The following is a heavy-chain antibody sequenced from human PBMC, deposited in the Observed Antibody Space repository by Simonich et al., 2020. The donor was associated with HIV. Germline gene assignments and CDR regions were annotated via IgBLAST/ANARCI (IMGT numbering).Heavy chain of an antibody. Sequence: VQLVQSGPEVKKPGASVKFSCKASGYTFTSFGITLVRQAPGQGLEWMGWISAHTGKTNYAQKFQDRVTMTTDTSTTTAHMDVRSLRSDDTAVYYCARLLGDYFDYWGQGTLVTVSS. J-gene: IGHJ4*02. V-gene: IGHV1-18*01. CDR2: ISAHTGKT. CDR1: GYTFTSFG. CDR3: ARLLGDYFDY. D-gene: IGHD3-16*01.